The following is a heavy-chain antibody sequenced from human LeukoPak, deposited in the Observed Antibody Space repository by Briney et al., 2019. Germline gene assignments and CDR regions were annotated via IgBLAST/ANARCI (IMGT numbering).Heavy chain of an antibody. CDR3: ARAGHVVVPAAEHFDL. D-gene: IGHD2-2*01. CDR1: GFTFSSYW. CDR2: IYYSGST. Sequence: GSLRLSCAASGFTFSSYWMSWIRQPPGKGLEWIGYIYYSGSTNYNPSLKSRVTISVDTSKNQFSLKLSSVTAADTAVYYCARAGHVVVPAAEHFDLWGRGTLVTVSS. V-gene: IGHV4-59*01. J-gene: IGHJ2*01.